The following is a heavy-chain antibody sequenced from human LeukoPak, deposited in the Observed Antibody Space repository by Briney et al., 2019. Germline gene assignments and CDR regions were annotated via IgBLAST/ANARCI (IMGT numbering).Heavy chain of an antibody. CDR1: GFTFSSYG. CDR3: AKAPPEWELIDY. D-gene: IGHD1-26*01. V-gene: IGHV3-33*06. Sequence: GGSLRLSCAASGFTFSSYGMHWVRQAPGKGLEWVAVIWYDGSNKYYADSVKGRFTNSRDNSKNTLYLQMNSLRAEDTAVYYCAKAPPEWELIDYWGQGTLVTVSS. J-gene: IGHJ4*02. CDR2: IWYDGSNK.